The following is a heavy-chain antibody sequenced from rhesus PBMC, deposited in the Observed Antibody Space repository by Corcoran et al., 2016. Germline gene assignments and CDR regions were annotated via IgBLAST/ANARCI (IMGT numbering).Heavy chain of an antibody. J-gene: IGHJ4*01. V-gene: IGHV4-76*01. Sequence: QVQLQESGPGLVKPSETLSLTCAVSGGSISGGYDWSWIRQPPGKGLEWIGYIYGMSGSTNYNPSLKNRVTISKDTSKNQFSLKLSSVTAADTAVYYCARRGSSSYGDWGQGVLVTVSS. D-gene: IGHD6-43*01. CDR2: IYGMSGST. CDR1: GGSISGGYD. CDR3: ARRGSSSYGD.